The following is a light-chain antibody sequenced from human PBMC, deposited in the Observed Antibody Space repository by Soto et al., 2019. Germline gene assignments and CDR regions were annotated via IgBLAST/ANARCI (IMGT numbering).Light chain of an antibody. CDR3: AAWDDSLNSPV. J-gene: IGLJ2*01. V-gene: IGLV1-44*01. CDR1: SSNIGRNT. Sequence: QSVLTQPPSASGTPGQRVTISCSGSSSNIGRNTVNWYHHLPGTAPKLLIYSSNRRPSGVPDRFSGSKSGTSASLAISGLQSEDEAAYSCAAWDDSLNSPVFGGGTKLTVL. CDR2: SSN.